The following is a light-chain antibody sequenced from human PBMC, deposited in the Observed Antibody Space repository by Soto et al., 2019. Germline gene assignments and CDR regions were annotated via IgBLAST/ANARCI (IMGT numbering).Light chain of an antibody. V-gene: IGLV2-23*01. J-gene: IGLJ3*02. Sequence: QSALTQPASVSGSLGQSITISCTGTRSDVGSYNIVSWYQQHPGKVPKLIIYEGSSRPSGVSNRFSGSKSGNTAALTISGLQAEDEADYYCCSYAGSSNWVFGGGTQLTVL. CDR3: CSYAGSSNWV. CDR1: RSDVGSYNI. CDR2: EGS.